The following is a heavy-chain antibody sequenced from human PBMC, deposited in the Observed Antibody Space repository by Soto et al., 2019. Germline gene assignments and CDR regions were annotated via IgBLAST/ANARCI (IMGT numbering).Heavy chain of an antibody. Sequence: PGGSLRLSCAASDCFFSHYPLRWIRQAPARGLEWVAVISFDGNTQYYADSVKGRVTISRDYSRDTLYLQADNLRPDDTGIYHCARDRTLIDDSPTDYYYYGLELWGQGTTVTVS. D-gene: IGHD3-16*01. CDR2: ISFDGNTQ. CDR1: DCFFSHYP. V-gene: IGHV3-30*04. CDR3: ARDRTLIDDSPTDYYYYGLEL. J-gene: IGHJ6*02.